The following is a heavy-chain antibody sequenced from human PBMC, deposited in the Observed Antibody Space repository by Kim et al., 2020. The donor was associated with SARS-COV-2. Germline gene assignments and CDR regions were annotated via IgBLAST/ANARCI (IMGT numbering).Heavy chain of an antibody. CDR3: ARAPAEEAWPTIFGVSNGAFDI. V-gene: IGHV3-33*01. Sequence: GGSLRLSCAASGFTFSSYGMHWVRQAPGKGLEWVAVIWSDGSNKYYADSVKGRVTISRDNSKNTLYLQMNSLRAEDTAVYYCARAPAEEAWPTIFGVSNGAFDIWGQGTRDTVSS. CDR1: GFTFSSYG. J-gene: IGHJ3*02. D-gene: IGHD3-3*01. CDR2: IWSDGSNK.